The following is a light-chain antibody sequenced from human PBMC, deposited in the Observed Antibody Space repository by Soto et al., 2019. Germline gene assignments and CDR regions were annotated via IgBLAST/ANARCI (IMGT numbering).Light chain of an antibody. CDR2: AAS. CDR3: KQYKHWRT. J-gene: IGKJ1*01. CDR1: QSVDRA. Sequence: VVMTQSPVTLSVSPGDRVTLSCRASQSVDRALAWYQQKPGQGLRLLIYAASTRASGVPDRFGGSGSGTEFTLTIGSLQSEDFAVYYCKQYKHWRTFGQGANVEIK. V-gene: IGKV3-15*01.